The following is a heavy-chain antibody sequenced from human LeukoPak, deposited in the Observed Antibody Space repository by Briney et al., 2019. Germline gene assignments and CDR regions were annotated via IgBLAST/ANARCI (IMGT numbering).Heavy chain of an antibody. V-gene: IGHV3-30-3*01. Sequence: GRSLRLSCAASGFTFSSYAMHWVRQAPGKGLEWVAVISYDGSNKYYADSVKGRFTISRDNSKNTLYLQMNSLRAEDTAVYYCAREWVNYYGSGTMEGYGMDVWGQGTTVTVSS. J-gene: IGHJ6*02. CDR2: ISYDGSNK. CDR3: AREWVNYYGSGTMEGYGMDV. CDR1: GFTFSSYA. D-gene: IGHD3-10*01.